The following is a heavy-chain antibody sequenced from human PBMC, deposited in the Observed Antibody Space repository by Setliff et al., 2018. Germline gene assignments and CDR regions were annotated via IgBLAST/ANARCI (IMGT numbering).Heavy chain of an antibody. Sequence: NPSETLSLTCTVSGDSISSSRYYWAWIRQPPGKGLEWIGNIYYSGTANYSPSLRSRLTISVDTSKNHFSLKLSSVTAADTAVYYCAGSTVTQVDYWGQGTLVTVSS. CDR2: IYYSGTA. CDR1: GDSISSSRYY. J-gene: IGHJ4*02. CDR3: AGSTVTQVDY. D-gene: IGHD4-17*01. V-gene: IGHV4-61*05.